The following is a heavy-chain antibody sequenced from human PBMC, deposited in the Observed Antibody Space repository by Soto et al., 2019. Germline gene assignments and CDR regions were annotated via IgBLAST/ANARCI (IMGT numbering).Heavy chain of an antibody. CDR3: AKDRLGGGHDY. V-gene: IGHV3-23*01. CDR1: GFIFSNYA. Sequence: EVQLLQSGGGLVQPGGSLRLSCAASGFIFSNYAMNWVRQAPGKGLEWVSIVTSRGDTTYYADSVKGRFTISRHNSKNTLYLQVNSLTAEDTAVYYCAKDRLGGGHDYWGQGTLVSVSS. CDR2: VTSRGDTT. D-gene: IGHD3-16*01. J-gene: IGHJ4*02.